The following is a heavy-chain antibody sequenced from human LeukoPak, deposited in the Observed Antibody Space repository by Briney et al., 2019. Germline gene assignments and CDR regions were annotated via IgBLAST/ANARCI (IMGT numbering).Heavy chain of an antibody. CDR2: IYYSGST. J-gene: IGHJ6*02. CDR3: ARGAGNYYFYGMDV. V-gene: IGHV4-59*01. Sequence: SETLSFTCTVSGGSISSYFWGWIRQPPGKGLEWIGHIYYSGSTNYNPSLKSRVTVSVDTSKNQFSLKLSSVTAADTAVYYCARGAGNYYFYGMDVWGQGTTVTVSS. CDR1: GGSISSYF.